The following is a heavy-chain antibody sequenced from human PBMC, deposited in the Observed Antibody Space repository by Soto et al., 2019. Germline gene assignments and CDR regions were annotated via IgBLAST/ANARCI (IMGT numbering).Heavy chain of an antibody. CDR3: VRDKNWAYDY. CDR2: IGPDGYRT. Sequence: EVQLVESGGALVQSGGSLRLSCAASGFTFSRHWMHWVRQAPGKGLSWVSHIGPDGYRTRDADSVKGRFIISRDNAKNTLYLQMNNLRDDDTAVYYCVRDKNWAYDYWGPGILVTVSS. CDR1: GFTFSRHW. J-gene: IGHJ4*02. V-gene: IGHV3-74*01. D-gene: IGHD7-27*01.